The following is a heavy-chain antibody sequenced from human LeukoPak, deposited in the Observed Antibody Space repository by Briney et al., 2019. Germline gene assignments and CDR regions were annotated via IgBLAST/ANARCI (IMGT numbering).Heavy chain of an antibody. J-gene: IGHJ4*02. D-gene: IGHD3-10*01. CDR1: GFTFSSYV. CDR2: ISGSGGST. CDR3: AKRALLGFGELYYFDY. V-gene: IGHV3-23*01. Sequence: PGGSLRLACAASGFTFSSYVMSWVRQAPGKGLEWVSAISGSGGSTYYADSVKGRFTISRDNSKNTLYLQMNSLRAEDTAVYYCAKRALLGFGELYYFDYWGQGTLVTVSS.